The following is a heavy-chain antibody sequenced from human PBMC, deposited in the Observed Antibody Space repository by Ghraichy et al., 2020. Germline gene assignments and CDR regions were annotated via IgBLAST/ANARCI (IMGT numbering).Heavy chain of an antibody. CDR2: IYHSGST. CDR3: ARAPSWDDAKNAFDI. Sequence: TLSLTCAVSGGSISSSNWWSWVRQPPGKGLEWIGEIYHSGSTNYNPSLKSRVTISVDKSKNQFSLKLSSVTAADTAVYYCARAPSWDDAKNAFDIWGQGTMVTVSS. J-gene: IGHJ3*02. V-gene: IGHV4-4*02. CDR1: GGSISSSNW. D-gene: IGHD1-1*01.